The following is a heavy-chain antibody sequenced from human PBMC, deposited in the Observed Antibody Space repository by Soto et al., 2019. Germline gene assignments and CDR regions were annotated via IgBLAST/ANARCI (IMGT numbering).Heavy chain of an antibody. V-gene: IGHV1-69*01. Sequence: QVQLVQSGAEVKKPGSSVKFSCKASGGTFSSYAISWVRQAPGQGLEWMGGIIPIFGTANYAQKFQGRVTITADESTSTAYMELSSLRSEDTAVYYCARERGVMLYGYYYYGMDVWGQGTTVTVSS. J-gene: IGHJ6*02. CDR2: IIPIFGTA. CDR3: ARERGVMLYGYYYYGMDV. CDR1: GGTFSSYA. D-gene: IGHD2-8*01.